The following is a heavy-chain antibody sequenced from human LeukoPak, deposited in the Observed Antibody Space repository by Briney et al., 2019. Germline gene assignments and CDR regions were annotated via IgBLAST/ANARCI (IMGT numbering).Heavy chain of an antibody. V-gene: IGHV1-69*02. D-gene: IGHD2-15*01. Sequence: SVKVSCKAPGGPFLSYTISWVRQAPGQGLEWLGRLIPVLGMANYAQKFQGRVTITADKSTSTAYMELSSLRSEDTAVYYCARGVVAATIYYYYYGMDVWGQGTTVTVSS. CDR1: GGPFLSYT. CDR2: LIPVLGMA. J-gene: IGHJ6*02. CDR3: ARGVVAATIYYYYYGMDV.